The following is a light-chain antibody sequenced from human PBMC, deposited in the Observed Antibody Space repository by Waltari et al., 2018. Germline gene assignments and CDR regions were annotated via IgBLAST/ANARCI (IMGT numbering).Light chain of an antibody. CDR3: CSYAGNNVFGIR. Sequence: QSALTQPASVSGSLGQSITISCTGTSRDVGSYNLVSWYQQHPGQAPKFIIYGVTKRASGVSNRFSGSKSGNTASCTISGLQAEDEAHYYCCSYAGNNVFGIRFGGGTKLTVL. J-gene: IGLJ2*01. CDR2: GVT. CDR1: SRDVGSYNL. V-gene: IGLV2-23*02.